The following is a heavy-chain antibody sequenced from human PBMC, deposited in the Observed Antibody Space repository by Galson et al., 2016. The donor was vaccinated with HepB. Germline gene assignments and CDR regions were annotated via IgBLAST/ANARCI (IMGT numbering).Heavy chain of an antibody. CDR2: IKPDGSEA. D-gene: IGHD3-16*01. V-gene: IGHV3-7*01. J-gene: IGHJ4*02. Sequence: SLRLSCAASGFTFKNYWMSWVRQAPGKGLEWVANIKPDGSEANYVDSVRGRFTISRDNAKNSLFLQMNVVRAEDTAVYYCATTRLSDNWGQGTLVTVSS. CDR3: ATTRLSDN. CDR1: GFTFKNYW.